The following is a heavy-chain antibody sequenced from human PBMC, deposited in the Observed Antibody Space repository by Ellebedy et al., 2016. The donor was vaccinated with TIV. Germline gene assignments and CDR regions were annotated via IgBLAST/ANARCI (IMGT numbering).Heavy chain of an antibody. V-gene: IGHV3-7*01. CDR1: GFTLSTHW. D-gene: IGHD1-14*01. CDR2: IKQDGSVQ. J-gene: IGHJ4*02. CDR3: ARWAYVNSWYHLDY. Sequence: GESLKISCAASGFTLSTHWMSWVRQAPGKGLEWVASIKQDGSVQFYVNSVRSRFTISRDNSKTSTYLQMNSLRAEDTAVYYCARWAYVNSWYHLDYWGQGTLVTVSS.